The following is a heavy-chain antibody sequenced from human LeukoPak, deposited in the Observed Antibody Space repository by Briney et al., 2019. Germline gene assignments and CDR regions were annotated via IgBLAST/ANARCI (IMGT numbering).Heavy chain of an antibody. Sequence: GSSVKVSCKASGGTFSSYAISWVRQAPGQGLEWMGGIIPIFGTANYAQKFQGRVTITADESTSTAYMELSSLRSEDTAVHYCAKDEAWGRYKDWGQGTLVTVSS. CDR1: GGTFSSYA. D-gene: IGHD3-16*01. CDR2: IIPIFGTA. V-gene: IGHV1-69*01. J-gene: IGHJ1*01. CDR3: AKDEAWGRYKD.